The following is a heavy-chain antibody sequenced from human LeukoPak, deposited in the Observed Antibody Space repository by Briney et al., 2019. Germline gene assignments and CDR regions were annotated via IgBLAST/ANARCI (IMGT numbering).Heavy chain of an antibody. CDR2: FYYSGST. D-gene: IGHD3-22*01. V-gene: IGHV4-59*01. CDR3: ASLTTADAFDI. CDR1: GGSISSYY. Sequence: SETLSLTCTVSGGSISSYYWSWIRQPPGKGLEWIGYFYYSGSTNYNPSLKSRVTISVDTSKNQFSLKVSSVTAADTAVYYCASLTTADAFDIWGQGTMVTVSS. J-gene: IGHJ3*02.